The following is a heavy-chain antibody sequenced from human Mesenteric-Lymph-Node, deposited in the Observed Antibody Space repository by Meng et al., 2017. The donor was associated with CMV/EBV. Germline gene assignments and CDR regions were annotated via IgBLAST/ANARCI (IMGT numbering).Heavy chain of an antibody. D-gene: IGHD3-10*01. J-gene: IGHJ6*02. CDR1: GLTFDDYG. V-gene: IGHV3-21*01. Sequence: GGSLRLSCAASGLTFDDYGMSWVRQAPGKGLEWVSSITTYGTTIYYADSVKGRFTISRDNDKNSLYLQMNSLRAGDTAVYYCATNFGSGRGYWGQGTTVTVSS. CDR2: ITTYGTTI. CDR3: ATNFGSGRGY.